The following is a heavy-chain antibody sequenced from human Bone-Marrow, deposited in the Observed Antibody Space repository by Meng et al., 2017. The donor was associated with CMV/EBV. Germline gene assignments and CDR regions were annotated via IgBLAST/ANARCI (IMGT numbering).Heavy chain of an antibody. CDR3: AKGYDNYYYYGMDF. V-gene: IGHV3-43D*03. CDR2: ISWDGGST. Sequence: GESLKISCAASGFTFDDYAMHWVRQAPGKGLEWVSLISWDGGSTYYADSVKGRFTISRDNSKNSLYLQMNSLRAEDTALYYCAKGYDNYYYYGMDFWGQGTTVTVSS. D-gene: IGHD5-12*01. CDR1: GFTFDDYA. J-gene: IGHJ6*02.